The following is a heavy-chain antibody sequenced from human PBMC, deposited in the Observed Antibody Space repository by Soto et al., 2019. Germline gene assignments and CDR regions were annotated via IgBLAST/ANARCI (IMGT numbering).Heavy chain of an antibody. Sequence: GGSLRLSCAASGFTFSSYAMSWVRQAPGKGLEWVSAISGSGGSTYYADSVKGRFTISRDNSKNTLYLQMNSLRAEDTAVYYCAKDSPDDMGTGYGIRGRIFDDWGQGTLVTVSS. D-gene: IGHD3-9*01. V-gene: IGHV3-23*01. CDR2: ISGSGGST. CDR3: AKDSPDDMGTGYGIRGRIFDD. CDR1: GFTFSSYA. J-gene: IGHJ4*02.